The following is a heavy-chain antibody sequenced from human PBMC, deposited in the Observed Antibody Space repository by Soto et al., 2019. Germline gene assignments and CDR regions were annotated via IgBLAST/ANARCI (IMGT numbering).Heavy chain of an antibody. D-gene: IGHD3-3*01. Sequence: QVQLQESGPGLVKPSETLSLTCTVSGGSISVYYWSWIRQPPGKGLEWIGYIYYSGSTNYNPSHKSRVTISVDTSKNQFSLKLSSVTAADTAVYYCARGGWRHIDYWGQGTLVTVSS. CDR1: GGSISVYY. J-gene: IGHJ4*02. V-gene: IGHV4-59*08. CDR2: IYYSGST. CDR3: ARGGWRHIDY.